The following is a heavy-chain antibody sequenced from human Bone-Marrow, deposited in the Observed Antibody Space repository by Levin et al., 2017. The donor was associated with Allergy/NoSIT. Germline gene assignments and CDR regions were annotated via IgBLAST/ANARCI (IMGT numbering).Heavy chain of an antibody. J-gene: IGHJ4*02. Sequence: GWSLRLSCAASGFTFSSYGMHWVRQAPGKGLEWVAVIWYDGSNKYYADSVKGRFTISRDNSKNTLYLQMNSLRAEDTAVYYCARDSGSGDYLFDYWGQGTLVTVSS. V-gene: IGHV3-33*01. CDR1: GFTFSSYG. D-gene: IGHD3-22*01. CDR2: IWYDGSNK. CDR3: ARDSGSGDYLFDY.